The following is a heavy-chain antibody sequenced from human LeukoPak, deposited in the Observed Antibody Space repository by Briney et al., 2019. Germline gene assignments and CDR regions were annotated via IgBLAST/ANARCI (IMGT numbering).Heavy chain of an antibody. J-gene: IGHJ4*02. CDR1: GYTFTSHY. D-gene: IGHD5-24*01. CDR2: INPGGGST. CDR3: ARAVKSRDDYNSLPYFDY. Sequence: ASVKVSCKASGYTFTSHYIHWVRQSPGQGLEWMGTINPGGGSTSYAQKFQGRVSVTRDTSTSTVYMELSSLRSEDTAVYYCARAVKSRDDYNSLPYFDYSGQGTLVTVSS. V-gene: IGHV1-46*01.